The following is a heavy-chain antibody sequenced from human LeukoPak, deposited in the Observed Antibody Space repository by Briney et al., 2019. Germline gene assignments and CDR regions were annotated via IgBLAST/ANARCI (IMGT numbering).Heavy chain of an antibody. V-gene: IGHV3-23*01. D-gene: IGHD4-17*01. CDR3: ARDYADYVGYFFFDY. CDR1: GFTFNNYA. Sequence: GGSLRLSYAASGFTFNNYAMNWVRQAPGKGLEWVSSISGGGETTYYADSAKGRFTTSRDNSQNTLYLQMNSLRAEDTAVYYCARDYADYVGYFFFDYWGQGTLVTVSS. CDR2: ISGGGETT. J-gene: IGHJ4*02.